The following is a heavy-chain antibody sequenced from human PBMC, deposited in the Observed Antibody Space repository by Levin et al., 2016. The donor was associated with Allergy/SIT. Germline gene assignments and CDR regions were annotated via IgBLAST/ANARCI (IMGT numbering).Heavy chain of an antibody. CDR3: ARTSPLTYCSGGSCYGAADS. V-gene: IGHV4-39*01. Sequence: SETLSLTCTVSGGSITSSSYYWAWIRQPPGKGLEWIGSVYDDGHTRSTYYISSLRSRASISVEMSRKQFSLKLNSVSPADTAMYFCARTSPLTYCSGGSCYGAADSWGQGTLVNVS. CDR1: GGSITSSSYY. J-gene: IGHJ4*02. CDR2: VYDDGHTRST. D-gene: IGHD2-15*01.